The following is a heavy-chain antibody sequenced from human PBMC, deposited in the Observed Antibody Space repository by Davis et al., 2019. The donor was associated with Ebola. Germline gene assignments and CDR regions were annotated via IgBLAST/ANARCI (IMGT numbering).Heavy chain of an antibody. Sequence: AASVKVSCKASGYTFTGYYMHWVRQAPGQGLEWMGRINPNSGGTNYAQKFQGRVTMTRDTSISTAYMELSRLRSDDTAVYYCASFGTETEHYGMDVWGQGTTVTVSS. J-gene: IGHJ6*02. CDR2: INPNSGGT. D-gene: IGHD3-10*01. CDR3: ASFGTETEHYGMDV. CDR1: GYTFTGYY. V-gene: IGHV1-2*06.